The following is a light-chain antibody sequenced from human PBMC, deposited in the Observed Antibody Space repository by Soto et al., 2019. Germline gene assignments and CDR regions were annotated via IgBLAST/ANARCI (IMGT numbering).Light chain of an antibody. Sequence: EIVLTQSPATLSLSPGERATLSCRASQSVGSYLAWYQQKPGQAPRLLIYDASNRATGIPARFSGSGSGTDFTLTISSLEPEDFAVYYCQQRSGWPLTFGGGTKVKIK. CDR1: QSVGSY. J-gene: IGKJ4*01. V-gene: IGKV3-11*01. CDR3: QQRSGWPLT. CDR2: DAS.